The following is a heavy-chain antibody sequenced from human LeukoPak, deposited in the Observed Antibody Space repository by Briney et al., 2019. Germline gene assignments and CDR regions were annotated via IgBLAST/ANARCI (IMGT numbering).Heavy chain of an antibody. J-gene: IGHJ3*02. CDR3: ARRRVVVIHDAFDI. CDR1: GFTFSSYS. D-gene: IGHD3-22*01. CDR2: INSDGSTT. Sequence: GGSLRLSCAASGFTFSSYSMNWVRQAPGKGLEWVSRINSDGSTTTYADSVKGRFTISRDNSKNTLYLQMNSLRAEDTAVYYCARRRVVVIHDAFDIWGQGTMVTVSS. V-gene: IGHV3-74*01.